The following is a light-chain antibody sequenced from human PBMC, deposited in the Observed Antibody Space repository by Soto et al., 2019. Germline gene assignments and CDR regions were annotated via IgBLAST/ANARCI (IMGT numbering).Light chain of an antibody. Sequence: QSALTQPPSVSGSPGQSVTISCTGTSSDVGAYNFVSWYQQYPGKAPKLIIFEVTDRPSGVSNRFSGSKSGNTASLTISGLQAEDEAEYYCSSYTNINTRACVFGTGTKLTVL. CDR3: SSYTNINTRACV. J-gene: IGLJ1*01. CDR1: SSDVGAYNF. CDR2: EVT. V-gene: IGLV2-14*01.